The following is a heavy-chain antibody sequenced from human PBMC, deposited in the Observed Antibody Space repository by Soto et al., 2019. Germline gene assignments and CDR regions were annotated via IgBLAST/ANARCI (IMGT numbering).Heavy chain of an antibody. CDR2: ISPSSGGT. CDR3: TRSIITTAGTDAFDL. CDR1: GYTFTSYY. D-gene: IGHD6-13*01. J-gene: IGHJ3*01. Sequence: QVQLVQSGAEVKKPGASVRVSCKASGYTFTSYYIHWVRQAPGHGPEWMGMISPSSGGTDYAQKFQGRVTMTRDTSTSTVYMELSSLRSEDTAVYYCTRSIITTAGTDAFDLWGQGTLVTFSS. V-gene: IGHV1-46*03.